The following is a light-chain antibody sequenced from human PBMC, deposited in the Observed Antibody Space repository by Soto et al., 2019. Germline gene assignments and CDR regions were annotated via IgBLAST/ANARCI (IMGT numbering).Light chain of an antibody. CDR1: QTVNRNY. CDR2: AVS. Sequence: EIVLTQSPGTLALSLGDGATLSCRASQTVNRNYLAWYHQKPGQPPRLLIYAVSNRATGVPDRFSGGGSGTEFTLTIVSLEPDDFGTYYCQQYIDSPRTFGQGTRVEVK. J-gene: IGKJ1*01. CDR3: QQYIDSPRT. V-gene: IGKV3-20*01.